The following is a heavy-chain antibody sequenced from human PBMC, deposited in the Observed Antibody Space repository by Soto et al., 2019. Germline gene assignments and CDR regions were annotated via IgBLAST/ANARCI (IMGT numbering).Heavy chain of an antibody. CDR1: GYTFTSYG. CDR3: ARDQYCSGGSCWRDYYYGMDV. V-gene: IGHV1-18*01. D-gene: IGHD2-15*01. Sequence: ASVKVSCKASGYTFTSYGISWVRQAPGQGLEWMGWISAYNGNTNYAQKLQGRVTMTTDTSTGTAYMELRSLRSDDTAVYYCARDQYCSGGSCWRDYYYGMDVWGQGTTVTSP. CDR2: ISAYNGNT. J-gene: IGHJ6*02.